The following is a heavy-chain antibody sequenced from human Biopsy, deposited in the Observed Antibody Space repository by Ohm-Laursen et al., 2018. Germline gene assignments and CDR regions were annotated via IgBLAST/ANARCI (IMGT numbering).Heavy chain of an antibody. V-gene: IGHV4-59*01. Sequence: GTLSLTCTVSGGSISSDYWSWIRQTPGKGLEWIGYISDSGSTNYNPSLKSRVTISVDTSKNQFSLRLNSETAADTAVYYCARATNSTGWPYYYFYGMDVWGQGTTVTVSS. CDR1: GGSISSDY. CDR2: ISDSGST. CDR3: ARATNSTGWPYYYFYGMDV. D-gene: IGHD2/OR15-2a*01. J-gene: IGHJ6*02.